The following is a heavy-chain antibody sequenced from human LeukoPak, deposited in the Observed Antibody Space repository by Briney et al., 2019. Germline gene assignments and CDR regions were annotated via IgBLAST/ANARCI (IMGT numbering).Heavy chain of an antibody. Sequence: GGSLRLSCAASGFTFSSYAMSWVRQAPGKGLERVSAISGSGGSTYYADSVKGRFTISRDNSKNTLYLQMNSLRAEDTAVYYCAKIPLLTIFGVVPWYFDYWGQGTLVTVSS. CDR2: ISGSGGST. V-gene: IGHV3-23*01. CDR1: GFTFSSYA. CDR3: AKIPLLTIFGVVPWYFDY. D-gene: IGHD3-3*01. J-gene: IGHJ4*02.